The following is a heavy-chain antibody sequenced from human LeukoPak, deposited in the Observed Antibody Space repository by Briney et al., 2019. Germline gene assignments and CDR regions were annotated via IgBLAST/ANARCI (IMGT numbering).Heavy chain of an antibody. D-gene: IGHD3-22*01. CDR3: ARDYYDSSGYYQSNY. CDR1: GFTFSSYA. V-gene: IGHV3-30-3*01. CDR2: ISYDGSNK. J-gene: IGHJ4*02. Sequence: PGRSLRLSCAASGFTFSSYAMHWVRQAPGKGLEWVAVISYDGSNKYYADSVKGRFTISRDNAKNSLYLQMNSLRAEDTAVYYCARDYYDSSGYYQSNYWGQGTLVTVSS.